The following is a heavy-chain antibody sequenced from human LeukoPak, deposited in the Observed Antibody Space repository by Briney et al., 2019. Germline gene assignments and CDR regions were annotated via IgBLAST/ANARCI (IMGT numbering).Heavy chain of an antibody. CDR1: GFTFSSYS. Sequence: GGSLRLSCAASGFTFSSYSMNWVRQAPGKGLEWVSSISSSSSYIYYADSVKGRFTISRDNAKNSLYLQMNSLRAEDTAVYYCARGVTWIQLWRAGMDVGGQGTTVTVSS. CDR3: ARGVTWIQLWRAGMDV. D-gene: IGHD5-18*01. CDR2: ISSSSSYI. V-gene: IGHV3-21*01. J-gene: IGHJ6*02.